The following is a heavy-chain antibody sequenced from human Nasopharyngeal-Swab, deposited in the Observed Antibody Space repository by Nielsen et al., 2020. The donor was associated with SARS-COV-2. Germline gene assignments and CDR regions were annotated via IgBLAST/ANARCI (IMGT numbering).Heavy chain of an antibody. J-gene: IGHJ3*02. D-gene: IGHD5-12*01. CDR3: AREGPYSGTNVFDI. CDR2: IWSDGKTT. V-gene: IGHV3-33*01. CDR1: GFSFNNHG. Sequence: GGSLRLSCAASGFSFNNHGMHWVRQAPGKGLEWVAVIWSDGKTTKYADSVKGRLTISRDKSRNTLYLQMNNLRAEDTAIYYCAREGPYSGTNVFDIWGQGTMVTVSS.